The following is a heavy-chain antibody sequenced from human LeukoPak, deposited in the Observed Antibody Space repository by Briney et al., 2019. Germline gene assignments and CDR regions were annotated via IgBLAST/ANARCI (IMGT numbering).Heavy chain of an antibody. J-gene: IGHJ4*02. V-gene: IGHV1-2*06. CDR1: GYTFTGYY. D-gene: IGHD5-24*01. CDR3: ARRENDY. Sequence: ASVKVSCKASGYTFTGYYMHWVRQAPGQGLEWMGRINPNNGDTNFAQKFQGRVTLTRDTSISTAYMELSRLRSDDTAVYYCARRENDYWGQGTLVTVSS. CDR2: INPNNGDT.